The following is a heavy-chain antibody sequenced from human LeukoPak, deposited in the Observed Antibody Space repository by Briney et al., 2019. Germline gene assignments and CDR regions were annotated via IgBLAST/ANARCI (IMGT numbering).Heavy chain of an antibody. Sequence: SQTLSLTCTVSGGSISSGGYYWSWIRQPPGKGLEWIGYIYHSGDAYYNPTLKSRLTISVDTSKNQFSLRLTSVTAADTAVYYCARGWGYFDYWGQGTLVTVSS. CDR2: IYHSGDA. D-gene: IGHD6-19*01. CDR3: ARGWGYFDY. J-gene: IGHJ4*02. CDR1: GGSISSGGYY. V-gene: IGHV4-30-2*02.